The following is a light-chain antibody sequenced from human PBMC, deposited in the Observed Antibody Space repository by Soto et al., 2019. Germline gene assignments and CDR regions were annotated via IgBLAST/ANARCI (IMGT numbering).Light chain of an antibody. V-gene: IGKV3-20*01. CDR2: GAS. CDR1: QSVNNNY. J-gene: IGKJ2*01. CDR3: QQYGSSQYT. Sequence: EIVLTQSPGTLSLSPGERATLSCRASQSVNNNYLAWYQQKPGQAPRLLIYGASSSATGIPDRFSGSGSGTDFTLTISRLEPEDFAVYYCQQYGSSQYTFGQVTKLEIK.